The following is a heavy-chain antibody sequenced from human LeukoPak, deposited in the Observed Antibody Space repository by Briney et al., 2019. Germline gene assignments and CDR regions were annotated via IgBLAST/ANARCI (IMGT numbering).Heavy chain of an antibody. J-gene: IGHJ4*02. V-gene: IGHV1-69*13. Sequence: GASVKVSCKASGYTFTSYDINWVRQAPGQGLEWMGGIIPIFGTANYAQKFQGRVTITADESTSTAYMELSSLRSEDTAVYYCASKRGSLFDYWGQGTLVTVSS. CDR1: GYTFTSYD. D-gene: IGHD5-24*01. CDR2: IIPIFGTA. CDR3: ASKRGSLFDY.